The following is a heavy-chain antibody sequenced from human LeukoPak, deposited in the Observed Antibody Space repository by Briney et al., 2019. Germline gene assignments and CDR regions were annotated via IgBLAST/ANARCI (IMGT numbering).Heavy chain of an antibody. V-gene: IGHV4-39*01. J-gene: IGHJ4*02. CDR1: GSSISSGGYS. D-gene: IGHD3-16*01. CDR3: ASPGGGPTDY. Sequence: PSETLSLTCTVSGSSISSGGYSWGWIRQPPGKGLEWIGSIYYSGSTYYNPSLKSRVTISVDTSKNQFSLELSSVTAADTAVYYCASPGGGPTDYWGQGTLVTVSS. CDR2: IYYSGST.